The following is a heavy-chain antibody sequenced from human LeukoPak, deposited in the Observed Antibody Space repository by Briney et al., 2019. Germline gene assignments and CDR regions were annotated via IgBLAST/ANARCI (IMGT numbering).Heavy chain of an antibody. Sequence: PGGSLRLSCAASGFTFSDYYMSWFRQAPGKGLEWVANIKQDGSEKYYVDSVKGRFTISRDNAKNSLYLQMNSLRAEDTAVYYCARKRWFGEFVFDYWGQGTLVTVSS. CDR3: ARKRWFGEFVFDY. CDR2: IKQDGSEK. J-gene: IGHJ4*02. CDR1: GFTFSDYY. D-gene: IGHD3-10*01. V-gene: IGHV3-7*01.